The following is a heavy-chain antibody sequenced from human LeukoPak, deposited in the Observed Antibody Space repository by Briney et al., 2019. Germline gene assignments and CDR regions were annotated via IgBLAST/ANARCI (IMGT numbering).Heavy chain of an antibody. J-gene: IGHJ6*02. Sequence: GGSLRLSCAASGFTFSSYGMHWVRQAPGKGLEGVTVISYDGSNKYYADSVKGRFTIARDNGKNSLYLQMDDLRAEDTAVYYCASLYGGNLYSGLDVWGQGTTVTVSS. D-gene: IGHD4-23*01. CDR2: ISYDGSNK. V-gene: IGHV3-30*03. CDR1: GFTFSSYG. CDR3: ASLYGGNLYSGLDV.